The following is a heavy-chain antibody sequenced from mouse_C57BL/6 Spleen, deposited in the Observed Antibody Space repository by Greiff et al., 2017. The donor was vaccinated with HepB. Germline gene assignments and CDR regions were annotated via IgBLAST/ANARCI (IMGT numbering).Heavy chain of an antibody. D-gene: IGHD2-2*01. J-gene: IGHJ3*01. V-gene: IGHV5-6*01. CDR2: ISSGGSYT. CDR3: AREGGYDAFAY. Sequence: EVQLVESGGDLVKPGGSLKLSCAASGFTFSSYGMSWVRQTPDKRLEWVATISSGGSYTYYPDSVKGRFTISRDNAKNTLYLQMSSLKSEDTAMYYCAREGGYDAFAYWGQGTLVTVSA. CDR1: GFTFSSYG.